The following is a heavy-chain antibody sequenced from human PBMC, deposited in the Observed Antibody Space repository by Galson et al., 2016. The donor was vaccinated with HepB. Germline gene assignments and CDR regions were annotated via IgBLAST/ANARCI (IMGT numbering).Heavy chain of an antibody. V-gene: IGHV1-24*01. Sequence: SVTVSCKVSGHTLTELSIHWVRQAPGKGLEWMGGFDPEDRETIYSQKFQGRVTMTEDTSTDTTYMELSSLRSEDTAVYFCATDPIIGMYSTSWYYFDYWGQGTLVTVSS. CDR3: ATDPIIGMYSTSWYYFDY. CDR1: GHTLTELS. CDR2: FDPEDRET. J-gene: IGHJ4*02. D-gene: IGHD2-2*01.